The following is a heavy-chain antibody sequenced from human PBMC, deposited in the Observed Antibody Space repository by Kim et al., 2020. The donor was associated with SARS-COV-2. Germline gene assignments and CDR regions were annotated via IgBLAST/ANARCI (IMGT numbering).Heavy chain of an antibody. CDR3: ARQRGYSYGCRFDY. D-gene: IGHD5-18*01. Sequence: NPSPKSRVTIAVDTSKNPFSLKLSSVTAADTAVYYCARQRGYSYGCRFDYWGQGTLVTVSS. V-gene: IGHV4-39*01. J-gene: IGHJ4*02.